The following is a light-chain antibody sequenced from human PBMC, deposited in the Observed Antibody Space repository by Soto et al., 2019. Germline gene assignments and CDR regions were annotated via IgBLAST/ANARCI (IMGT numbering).Light chain of an antibody. CDR1: SSDVGGYNY. CDR3: CSYAGSYPYV. V-gene: IGLV2-11*01. Sequence: QSVLTQPRSVSGSPGQSVTISCTGTSSDVGGYNYVSWYQQHPGKAPKLMIYDVSKRPSGVPDRFSGSKSGNTASLTISGLQAEDESDYYCCSYAGSYPYVFRTATTVTVL. J-gene: IGLJ1*01. CDR2: DVS.